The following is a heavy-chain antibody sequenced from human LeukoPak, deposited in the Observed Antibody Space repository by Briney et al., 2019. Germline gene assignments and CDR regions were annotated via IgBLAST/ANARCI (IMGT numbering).Heavy chain of an antibody. Sequence: SETLSLTCTVSGGSISSSSYYRGWTRQPPGKGLEWIGSIYYSGSTYYNPSLKSRVTISVDTSKNQFSLKLSSVTAADTAVYYCARDLYYYDSSGYFGIDYWGQGTLVTVSS. D-gene: IGHD3-22*01. J-gene: IGHJ4*02. CDR2: IYYSGST. CDR3: ARDLYYYDSSGYFGIDY. V-gene: IGHV4-39*07. CDR1: GGSISSSSYY.